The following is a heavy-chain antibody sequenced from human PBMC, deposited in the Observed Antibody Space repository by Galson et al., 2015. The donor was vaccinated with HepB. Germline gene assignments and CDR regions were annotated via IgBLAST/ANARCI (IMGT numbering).Heavy chain of an antibody. V-gene: IGHV3-30-3*01. J-gene: IGHJ3*02. CDR3: ARNVGDVVVTSTGAFDI. CDR2: ISYVGSIK. Sequence: SLRLSCAASGFTFSSYAMHWVRQAPGKGLEWVAVISYVGSIKYYADSVKGRFTISRDNSKNTLYLQMNSLRAEDTAVYYCARNVGDVVVTSTGAFDIWGQGTMVTVSS. D-gene: IGHD2-21*02. CDR1: GFTFSSYA.